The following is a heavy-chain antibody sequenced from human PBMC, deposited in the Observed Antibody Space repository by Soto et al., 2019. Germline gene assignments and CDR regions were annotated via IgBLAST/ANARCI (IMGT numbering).Heavy chain of an antibody. CDR3: ARYIWTSNSRSYFDS. CDR1: GLSISNGYY. D-gene: IGHD1-1*01. J-gene: IGHJ4*02. Sequence: SETLSLTCTVSGLSISNGYYWSWVRQPPGKWLEWIATINHSGATYFNPSLKSRVTISIDTSRNQFSLELTSMTAADTAVYFCARYIWTSNSRSYFDSWGQGTLVTVAS. CDR2: INHSGAT. V-gene: IGHV4-38-2*02.